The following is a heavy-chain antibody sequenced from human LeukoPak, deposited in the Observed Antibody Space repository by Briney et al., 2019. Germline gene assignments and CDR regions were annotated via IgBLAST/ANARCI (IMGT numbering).Heavy chain of an antibody. Sequence: PGGSLRLSCAASGFTFDDYTMHWVRQAPGKGLEWVSLISWDGGSTYYADSVKGRFTISRDNSKNSLYLQMNSLRTEDTALYYCAKAIGVGDYYYYYGMDVWGQGTTVTVSS. CDR2: ISWDGGST. J-gene: IGHJ6*02. CDR1: GFTFDDYT. D-gene: IGHD3-3*01. CDR3: AKAIGVGDYYYYYGMDV. V-gene: IGHV3-43*01.